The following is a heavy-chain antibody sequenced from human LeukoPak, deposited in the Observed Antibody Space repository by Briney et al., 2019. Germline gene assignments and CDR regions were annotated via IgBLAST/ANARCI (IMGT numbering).Heavy chain of an antibody. CDR2: IYYSGST. V-gene: IGHV4-59*12. CDR3: ARRVGRWFGERAYYYNYMDV. D-gene: IGHD3-10*01. J-gene: IGHJ6*03. CDR1: GASISSYY. Sequence: SETLSLTCTVSGASISSYYWSWIRQPPGKGLEWIGYIYYSGSTNYNPSLKSRVTISVDTSKNQFSLRLSSVTAADTAVYYCARRVGRWFGERAYYYNYMDVWGKGTTVTISS.